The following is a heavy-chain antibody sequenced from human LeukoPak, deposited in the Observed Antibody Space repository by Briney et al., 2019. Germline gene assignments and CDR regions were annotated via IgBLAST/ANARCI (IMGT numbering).Heavy chain of an antibody. D-gene: IGHD4-17*01. CDR3: ARETNDYGDYADARYYGMDV. CDR2: INPNSGGT. V-gene: IGHV1-2*02. Sequence: ASVKVSCKASGYTFTGYYMHWVRQATREGLERMGCINPNSGGTNYAQKFQGRVTMTRDTSISTAYMELSRLRSDDTAVYYCARETNDYGDYADARYYGMDVWGQGTTVTVSS. CDR1: GYTFTGYY. J-gene: IGHJ6*02.